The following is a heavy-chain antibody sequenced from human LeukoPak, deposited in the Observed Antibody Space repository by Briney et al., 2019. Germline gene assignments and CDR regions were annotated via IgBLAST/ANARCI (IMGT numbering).Heavy chain of an antibody. V-gene: IGHV4-30-4*02. CDR2: IYYSGST. D-gene: IGHD3-3*01. CDR3: ARVPITTFGNWFDP. Sequence: SETLSLTCTVSGGSISSGDYYWSWIRQPPGKGLEWIGYIYYSGSTYYNPSLKSRVTISVDTSKNQFSLKLSSVTAADTAVYYCARVPITTFGNWFDPWGQGTLVTVSS. CDR1: GGSISSGDYY. J-gene: IGHJ5*02.